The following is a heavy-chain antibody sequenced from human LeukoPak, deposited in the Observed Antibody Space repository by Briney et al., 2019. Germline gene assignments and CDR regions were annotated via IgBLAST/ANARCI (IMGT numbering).Heavy chain of an antibody. V-gene: IGHV4-59*01. Sequence: SETLSLTCTVSDDSISDYYRGWIRQPPGKGLEWIGYFHNSGTSTYNPSLKSRVTISADTSKNQFSLKLNSLTTADTAVYYCARDRVATIPYYYGMDVWGQGTTVTVSS. J-gene: IGHJ6*02. D-gene: IGHD5-12*01. CDR1: DDSISDYY. CDR3: ARDRVATIPYYYGMDV. CDR2: FHNSGTS.